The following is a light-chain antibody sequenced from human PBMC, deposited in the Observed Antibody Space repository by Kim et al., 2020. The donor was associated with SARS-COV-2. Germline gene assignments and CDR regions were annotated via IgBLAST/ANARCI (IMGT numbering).Light chain of an antibody. CDR1: QSVTTN. V-gene: IGKV3-15*01. CDR3: QQYENWPPIT. CDR2: YAS. J-gene: IGKJ5*01. Sequence: EIVMTQSPATLSVSPGERATLSCWASQSVTTNLAWYQHKPGHAPRLLIYYASTRATGVPARFSGSGSGTEFTLTISGLQSEDSAVYYCQQYENWPPITFGQGTRLEIK.